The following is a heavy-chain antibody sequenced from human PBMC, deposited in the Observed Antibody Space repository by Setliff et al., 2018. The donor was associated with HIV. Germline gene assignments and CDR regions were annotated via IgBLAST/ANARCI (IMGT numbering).Heavy chain of an antibody. CDR2: MNHRGVI. J-gene: IGHJ4*02. CDR3: FLFYDDRSGFYWD. D-gene: IGHD3-22*01. CDR1: GGSFSGYY. V-gene: IGHV4-34*01. Sequence: SETLSLTCPVYGGSFSGYYWTWIRQPPGKGLEFIGEMNHRGVIKYLSSLKSRVTMAVDTSKKQFSLKLKSVTAADTAVYYCFLFYDDRSGFYWDWGQGTPVTVSS.